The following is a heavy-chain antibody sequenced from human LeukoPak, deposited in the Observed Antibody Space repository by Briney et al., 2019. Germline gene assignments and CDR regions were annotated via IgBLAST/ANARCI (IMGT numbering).Heavy chain of an antibody. CDR2: MNPNSGNT. Sequence: ASVTVSCKASGYTFTSYDINWVRQATGQGLEWMGWMNPNSGNTGYAQKFQGRVTMTRNTSISAVDLELRSVRSEDTAVYYCARGFSGMVRGVIGYWGQGTLVTVSS. CDR3: ARGFSGMVRGVIGY. D-gene: IGHD3-10*01. CDR1: GYTFTSYD. J-gene: IGHJ4*02. V-gene: IGHV1-8*01.